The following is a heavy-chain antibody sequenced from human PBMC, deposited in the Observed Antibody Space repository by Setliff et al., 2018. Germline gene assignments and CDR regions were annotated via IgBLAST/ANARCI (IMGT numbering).Heavy chain of an antibody. Sequence: PGGSLRLSCAASGFTFSTYEMNWVRQAPGKGLEWVSYISSDGRTVFYADSVKGRFTISRDNAKNSLYLRMNSLRADDMAVYSCARARGYSYGPFDYWGQGTLVTVSS. CDR1: GFTFSTYE. J-gene: IGHJ4*02. CDR2: ISSDGRTV. CDR3: ARARGYSYGPFDY. V-gene: IGHV3-48*03. D-gene: IGHD5-18*01.